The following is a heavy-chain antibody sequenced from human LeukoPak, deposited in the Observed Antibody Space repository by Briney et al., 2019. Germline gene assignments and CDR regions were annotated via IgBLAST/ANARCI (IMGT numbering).Heavy chain of an antibody. CDR2: ISYDGSNK. CDR3: ARDPEDNSGGWTLTGDY. Sequence: GGSLRLSCAASGFTFSSYAMHWVRQAPGKGLEWVAVISYDGSNKYYADSVKGRLTISRDNSKNTLYLQMNSLRAEDTAVYYCARDPEDNSGGWTLTGDYWGQGTLVTVSS. J-gene: IGHJ4*02. V-gene: IGHV3-30*01. CDR1: GFTFSSYA. D-gene: IGHD6-19*01.